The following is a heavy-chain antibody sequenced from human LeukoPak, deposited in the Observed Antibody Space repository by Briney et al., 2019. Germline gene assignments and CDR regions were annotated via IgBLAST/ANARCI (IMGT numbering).Heavy chain of an antibody. CDR1: GFTFSSYG. J-gene: IGHJ4*02. Sequence: GGSLRLSCTASGFTFSSYGIHWVRQAPGKGLEWVAVISYDGSNKYYADSVKGRFTISRDNSKNTLYLKMNSLRAEDTAVYYCARDRPPFDYWGQGTLVTVSS. CDR2: ISYDGSNK. CDR3: ARDRPPFDY. V-gene: IGHV3-30*03.